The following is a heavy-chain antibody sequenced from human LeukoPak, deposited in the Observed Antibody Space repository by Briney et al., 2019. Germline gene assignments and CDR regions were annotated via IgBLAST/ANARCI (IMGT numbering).Heavy chain of an antibody. CDR2: INHSGST. CDR3: ARAPYYGDPSFDY. D-gene: IGHD4-17*01. Sequence: SETLSLTCAVYGGSFSGYYWSWIRQPPGKGLEWIGEINHSGSTNYNPSLKSRVTISVDTSKNQLSLKLSSVTAADTAVYYCARAPYYGDPSFDYWGQGTLVTVSS. CDR1: GGSFSGYY. V-gene: IGHV4-34*01. J-gene: IGHJ4*02.